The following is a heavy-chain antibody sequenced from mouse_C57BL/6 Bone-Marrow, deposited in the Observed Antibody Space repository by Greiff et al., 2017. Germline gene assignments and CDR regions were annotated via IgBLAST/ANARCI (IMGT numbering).Heavy chain of an antibody. CDR1: GYTFTSYW. V-gene: IGHV1-52*01. CDR3: ARSMAYYYGSSPIGYAMDY. Sequence: QVQLQQPGAELVRPGSSVKLSCKASGYTFTSYWMHWVKQRPIQGLEWIGNIDPSDSETHYNQKFKDKATLTVDKSSSTAYMQLSSLTSEDSAVXYCARSMAYYYGSSPIGYAMDYWGQGTSVTVSS. D-gene: IGHD1-1*01. CDR2: IDPSDSET. J-gene: IGHJ4*01.